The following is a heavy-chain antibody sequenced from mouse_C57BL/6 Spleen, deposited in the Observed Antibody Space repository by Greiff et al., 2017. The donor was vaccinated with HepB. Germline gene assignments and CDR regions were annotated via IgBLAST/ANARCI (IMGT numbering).Heavy chain of an antibody. CDR2: ISDGGSYT. CDR1: GFTFSSYA. Sequence: EVNVVESGGGLVKPGGSLKLSCAASGFTFSSYAMSWVRQTPEKRLEWVATISDGGSYTYYPDNVKGRVTISRDNAKNNLYLQMSHLKSEDTAMYYCARTYGYYVYYAMDYWGQGTSVTVSS. J-gene: IGHJ4*01. CDR3: ARTYGYYVYYAMDY. D-gene: IGHD2-3*01. V-gene: IGHV5-4*03.